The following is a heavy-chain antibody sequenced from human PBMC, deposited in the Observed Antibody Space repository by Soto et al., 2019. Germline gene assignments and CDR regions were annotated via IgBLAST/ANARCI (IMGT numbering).Heavy chain of an antibody. CDR1: GGSFSGYY. Sequence: QVQLQQWGAGLLKPSETLSLTCAVYGGSFSGYYWSWIRQPPGKGLEWIGEINHSGSTNYNPSLKRRVTISVDTSKNQFSLKLSSVTAADTAVYYCARMGQNGDIVLMVYARWFDPWGQGTLVTVSS. V-gene: IGHV4-34*01. CDR3: ARMGQNGDIVLMVYARWFDP. J-gene: IGHJ5*02. D-gene: IGHD2-8*01. CDR2: INHSGST.